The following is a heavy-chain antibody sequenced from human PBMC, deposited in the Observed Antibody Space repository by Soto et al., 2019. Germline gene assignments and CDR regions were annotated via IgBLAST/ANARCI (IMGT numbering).Heavy chain of an antibody. Sequence: SETLSLTCTVSGGSISSSSYYWGWIRQPPGKGLEWIGSIYYSGSTYYNPSLKSRVTISVDTSKNQFSLKLSSVTAADTAVYYCARQLAAARYYFDYWGQGTLVTVSS. CDR2: IYYSGST. V-gene: IGHV4-39*01. CDR3: ARQLAAARYYFDY. CDR1: GGSISSSSYY. J-gene: IGHJ4*02. D-gene: IGHD6-13*01.